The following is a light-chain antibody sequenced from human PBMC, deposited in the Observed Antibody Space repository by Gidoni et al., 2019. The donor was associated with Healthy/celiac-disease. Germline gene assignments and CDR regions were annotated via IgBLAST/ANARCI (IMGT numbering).Light chain of an antibody. CDR2: AAS. Sequence: DIQMSQSPSSLSASGGDRVTITCRASQSISSYLNWYQQKPGKAPQLLIYAASSLQRGVPSRFSGSRSGTDFTLTISSLHPQDFATYYCQQSYSTPFTFGPGTKVDIK. CDR3: QQSYSTPFT. V-gene: IGKV1-39*01. J-gene: IGKJ3*01. CDR1: QSISSY.